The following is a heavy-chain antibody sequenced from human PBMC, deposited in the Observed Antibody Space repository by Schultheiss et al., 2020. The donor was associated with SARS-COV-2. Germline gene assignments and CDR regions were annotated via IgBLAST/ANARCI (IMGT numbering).Heavy chain of an antibody. CDR3: AKDWYSSGLVLFDY. CDR2: ISGSGGST. J-gene: IGHJ4*02. CDR1: GFTFSSYA. Sequence: GESLKISCAASGFTFSSYAMSWVRQAPGKGLEWVSAISGSGGSTYYADSVKGRFTISRDNSKNTLYLQMNSLRAEDTAVYYCAKDWYSSGLVLFDYWGQGTLVTVSS. V-gene: IGHV3-23*01. D-gene: IGHD6-19*01.